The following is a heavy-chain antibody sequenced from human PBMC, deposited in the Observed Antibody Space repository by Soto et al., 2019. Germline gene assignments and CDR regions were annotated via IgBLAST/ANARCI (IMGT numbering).Heavy chain of an antibody. CDR1: GFMFSDYY. D-gene: IGHD3-16*01. CDR2: ISSGGSTK. J-gene: IGHJ3*01. CDR3: GRGGWGFYDYVWGSYSRGAFDV. Sequence: PGGSLRLSCAASGFMFSDYYMIWIRQAPGKGLEWVSYISSGGSTKYYADSVKGRFTISRDNAKNSLSLQMSSLRAEDTAIYYCGRGGWGFYDYVWGSYSRGAFDVWGQGTMVTVSS. V-gene: IGHV3-11*01.